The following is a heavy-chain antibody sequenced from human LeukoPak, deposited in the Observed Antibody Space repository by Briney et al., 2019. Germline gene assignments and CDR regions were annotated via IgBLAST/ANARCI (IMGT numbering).Heavy chain of an antibody. CDR1: GGSFSGYY. CDR3: ARLGADY. V-gene: IGHV4-34*01. D-gene: IGHD4/OR15-4a*01. CDR2: INHSGST. Sequence: SETLSLTCAVYGGSFSGYYWSWIRQPPGKGLEWIGEINHSGSTNYNPSLKSRVTISVDTSKNQFSLKLSSVTAADTAVYYCARLGADYWGQGTLVTVSS. J-gene: IGHJ4*02.